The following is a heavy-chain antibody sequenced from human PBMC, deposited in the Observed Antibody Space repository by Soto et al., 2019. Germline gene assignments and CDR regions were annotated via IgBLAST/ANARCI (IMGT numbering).Heavy chain of an antibody. CDR3: ARGKAARRMGLATGNYYYYAMDV. D-gene: IGHD6-6*01. Sequence: PSETLSLTCAVYGGSFSGYYWSWIRQSSGKGLEWIGEINHSGSTNYNPSLKSQITISVDTSKNQSSLKLSSVTAADTAVYYCARGKAARRMGLATGNYYYYAMDVWGQGTTVTVSS. V-gene: IGHV4-34*01. CDR2: INHSGST. CDR1: GGSFSGYY. J-gene: IGHJ6*02.